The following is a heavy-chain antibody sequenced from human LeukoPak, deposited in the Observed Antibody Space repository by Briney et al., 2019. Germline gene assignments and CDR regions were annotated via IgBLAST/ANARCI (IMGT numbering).Heavy chain of an antibody. D-gene: IGHD5-12*01. CDR1: GASISPYY. V-gene: IGHV4-59*01. CDR3: ARGTKTGNTGYDWSY. CDR2: IYYTGST. Sequence: PSETLSLTCSVSGASISPYYWTWIRQPPGRGLEWIGYIYYTGSTTYNSSLKSRVTMSVDTATNQFTLELSSVTAADTAVYYCARGTKTGNTGYDWSYWGQGSLVTLSS. J-gene: IGHJ4*02.